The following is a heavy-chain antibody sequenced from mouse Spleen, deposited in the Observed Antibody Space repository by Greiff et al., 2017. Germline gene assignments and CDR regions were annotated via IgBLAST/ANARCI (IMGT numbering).Heavy chain of an antibody. J-gene: IGHJ4*01. D-gene: IGHD2-1*01. CDR2: INSNGGST. CDR3: ARDPGKPYAMDY. Sequence: EVHLVESGGGLVQPGGSLKLSCAASGFTFSSYGMSWVRQTPDKRLELVATINSNGGSTYYPDSVKGRFTISRDNAKNTLYLQMSSLKSEDTAMYYCARDPGKPYAMDYWGQGTSVTVSS. CDR1: GFTFSSYG. V-gene: IGHV5-6-3*01.